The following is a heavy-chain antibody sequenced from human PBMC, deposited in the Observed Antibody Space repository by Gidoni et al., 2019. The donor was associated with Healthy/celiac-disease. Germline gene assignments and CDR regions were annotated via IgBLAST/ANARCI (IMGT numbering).Heavy chain of an antibody. J-gene: IGHJ6*02. CDR1: GGSISSGSYY. Sequence: QVQLQESGPGLVKPSQTLSLTCTVSGGSISSGSYYWSWIRQPAGKGLEWIGRIYTSGSTNYNPSLKSRVTISVDTSKNQFSLKLSSVTAADTAVYYCARDSYGSGSYYLRSYYYYGMDVWGQGTTVTVSS. V-gene: IGHV4-61*02. CDR2: IYTSGST. CDR3: ARDSYGSGSYYLRSYYYYGMDV. D-gene: IGHD3-10*01.